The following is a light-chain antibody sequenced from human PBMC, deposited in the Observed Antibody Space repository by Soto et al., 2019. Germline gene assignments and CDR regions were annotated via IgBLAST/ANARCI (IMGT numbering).Light chain of an antibody. J-gene: IGKJ1*01. CDR1: QSVSSSY. V-gene: IGKV3-20*01. CDR3: QQYGSSPRT. Sequence: EIVLTQSPGTLSLSPGERATLSCRASQSVSSSYLGWYQQKPGQAPRLLMYGASSRATGIPERFSGSGSGTDFTLTISRLDPEDFAVYYCQQYGSSPRTFGQGTKVEIK. CDR2: GAS.